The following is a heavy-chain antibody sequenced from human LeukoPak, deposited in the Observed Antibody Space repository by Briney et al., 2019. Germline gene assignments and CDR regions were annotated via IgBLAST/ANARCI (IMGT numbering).Heavy chain of an antibody. CDR2: ISNHGGST. Sequence: GGSLRLSCAASGFTFSTYAMHWVRQAPGEGLEYVSAISNHGGSTYYANSVKGRFIISRDNSKNTLYLQMGSLRAEDMAVYYCARESATSGWLFDYWGQGTLVTVSS. CDR3: ARESATSGWLFDY. J-gene: IGHJ4*02. V-gene: IGHV3-64*01. CDR1: GFTFSTYA. D-gene: IGHD6-19*01.